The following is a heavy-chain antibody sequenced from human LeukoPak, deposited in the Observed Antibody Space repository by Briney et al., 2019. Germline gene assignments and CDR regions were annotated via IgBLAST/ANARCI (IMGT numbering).Heavy chain of an antibody. J-gene: IGHJ4*02. CDR3: ARDPRIVMATTVFDY. D-gene: IGHD5-24*01. Sequence: GGSLRLSCAASGFTFSSYAMHWVRQAPGKGLEWVAVISYDGSNKYYTDSVKGRFTISRDNSKNTLYLQMNSLRAEDTAVYYCARDPRIVMATTVFDYWGQGTLVTVSS. V-gene: IGHV3-30-3*01. CDR2: ISYDGSNK. CDR1: GFTFSSYA.